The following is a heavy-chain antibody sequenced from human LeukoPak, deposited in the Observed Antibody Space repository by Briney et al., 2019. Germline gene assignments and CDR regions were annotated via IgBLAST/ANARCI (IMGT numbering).Heavy chain of an antibody. Sequence: PSETLSLTCTVSGGSISSDDYYWSWIRQPPGKGLEWIGYIYYSGSTYYNPSLKSRVAMSVDTSKNQFSLKLSSVTVADTAVYYCARSDYHNSGSHTVFDAFDIWGQGTRVTVSS. CDR2: IYYSGST. CDR1: GGSISSDDYY. V-gene: IGHV4-30-4*01. D-gene: IGHD3-10*01. J-gene: IGHJ3*02. CDR3: ARSDYHNSGSHTVFDAFDI.